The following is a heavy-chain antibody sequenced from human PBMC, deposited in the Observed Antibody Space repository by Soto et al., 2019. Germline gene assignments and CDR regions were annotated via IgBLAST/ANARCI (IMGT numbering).Heavy chain of an antibody. J-gene: IGHJ3*02. CDR1: GYTISSYA. CDR3: AREHDFWSHYAYDM. V-gene: IGHV1-3*01. Sequence: ASVKVSCKTSGYTISSYAIHWVRQAPGQGLEWMGWINVASGNTRYSQKFQDRVTITRDTSASSAYMELSSLRSEDTAVYYCAREHDFWSHYAYDMWGQGTMVTVSS. D-gene: IGHD3-3*01. CDR2: INVASGNT.